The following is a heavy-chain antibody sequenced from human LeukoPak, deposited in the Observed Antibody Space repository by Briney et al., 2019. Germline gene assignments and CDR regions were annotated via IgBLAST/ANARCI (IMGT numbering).Heavy chain of an antibody. D-gene: IGHD3-9*01. Sequence: ASVKVSCKASGYTFSSYGISWVRQAPGQGLKWMDWISGYNANAKYAQKLQGRVTMTTDTSTSTVLMELRSLRSDDTAVYYCARDTYDFLTGRYSGSGGDYWGQGTLVTVSS. CDR3: ARDTYDFLTGRYSGSGGDY. CDR2: ISGYNANA. J-gene: IGHJ4*02. V-gene: IGHV1-18*01. CDR1: GYTFSSYG.